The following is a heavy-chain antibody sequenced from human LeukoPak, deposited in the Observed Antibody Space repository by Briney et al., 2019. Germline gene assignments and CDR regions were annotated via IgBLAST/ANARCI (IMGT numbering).Heavy chain of an antibody. Sequence: ASVKVSCKASGGTFSSYAISWVRQAPGQGLEWMGRIIPIFGIANYAQKFQGRVTITADKSTSTAYMELSSLRSEDMAVYYCARIGYCSGGSCYSHYYYGMDVWGQGTTVTVSS. CDR1: GGTFSSYA. V-gene: IGHV1-69*04. D-gene: IGHD2-15*01. CDR2: IIPIFGIA. J-gene: IGHJ6*02. CDR3: ARIGYCSGGSCYSHYYYGMDV.